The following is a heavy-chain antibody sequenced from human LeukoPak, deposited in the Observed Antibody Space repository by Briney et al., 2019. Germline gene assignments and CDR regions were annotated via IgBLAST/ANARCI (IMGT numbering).Heavy chain of an antibody. J-gene: IGHJ4*02. D-gene: IGHD1-26*01. CDR3: ARAGRSGSYDY. Sequence: SETLPLTCAVYGGSFSGYYWSWIRQPPGKGLEWIGEINHSGSTNYNPSLKSRVTISVDTSKNQFSLKLSSVTAADTAVYYCARAGRSGSYDYWGQGTLVTVSS. CDR1: GGSFSGYY. CDR2: INHSGST. V-gene: IGHV4-34*01.